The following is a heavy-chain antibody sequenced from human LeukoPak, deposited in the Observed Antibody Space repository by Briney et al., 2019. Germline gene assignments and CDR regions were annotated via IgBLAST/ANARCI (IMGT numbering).Heavy chain of an antibody. CDR3: ARTTTVTTRAPFDY. CDR1: GFTFSSYA. Sequence: GGSLRLPCAASGFTFSSYAMQWVRQAPGKGLEWVAVISYDGSNKYYADSVKGRFTISRDNSKNTLYLQMNSLRAEDTAVYYCARTTTVTTRAPFDYWGQGTLVTVSS. V-gene: IGHV3-30-3*01. J-gene: IGHJ4*02. D-gene: IGHD4-17*01. CDR2: ISYDGSNK.